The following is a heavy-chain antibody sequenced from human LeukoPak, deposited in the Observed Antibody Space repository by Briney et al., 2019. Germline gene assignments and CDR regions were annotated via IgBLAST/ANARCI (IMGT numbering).Heavy chain of an antibody. J-gene: IGHJ5*02. CDR1: GFMFSIYE. D-gene: IGHD3-16*01. Sequence: AGGSLRLSCAASGFMFSIYEMSWFRHAPGKGLVWLSYISSSGNSIYYADSVEGRFTISRDNAKNSLSLQMNSLRDDDTGVYYCARDGGFGGNSNWFDPWGQGTLVTVSS. V-gene: IGHV3-48*03. CDR3: ARDGGFGGNSNWFDP. CDR2: ISSSGNSI.